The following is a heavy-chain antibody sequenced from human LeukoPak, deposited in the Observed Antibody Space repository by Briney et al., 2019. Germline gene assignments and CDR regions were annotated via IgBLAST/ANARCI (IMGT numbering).Heavy chain of an antibody. V-gene: IGHV3-21*01. D-gene: IGHD3-10*01. J-gene: IGHJ3*01. CDR3: ARGRSITLLRGVAMSDGFDV. Sequence: PGGSVRLSCTASGFTFSNYGLNWVRQAPGKGLEWVSFIDTRGSYIYYGDSVKGRVTISRDNAKNSLYLQMNGLRAEDTAVYYCARGRSITLLRGVAMSDGFDVWGQGAMVTVSS. CDR1: GFTFSNYG. CDR2: IDTRGSYI.